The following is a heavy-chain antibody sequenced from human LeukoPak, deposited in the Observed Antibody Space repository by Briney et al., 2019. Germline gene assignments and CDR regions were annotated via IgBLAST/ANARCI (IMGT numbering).Heavy chain of an antibody. Sequence: SGTLSLTCAVSGGSISSSNWWSWGRQPPGKGLEGIGEIYHSGSTNYNPSLKSRVTISVDKSKNQFSLKLSSVTAADTAVYYCARDVNDYGDYLDAFDIWGQGTMVTVSS. CDR2: IYHSGST. D-gene: IGHD4-17*01. V-gene: IGHV4-4*02. J-gene: IGHJ3*02. CDR1: GGSISSSNW. CDR3: ARDVNDYGDYLDAFDI.